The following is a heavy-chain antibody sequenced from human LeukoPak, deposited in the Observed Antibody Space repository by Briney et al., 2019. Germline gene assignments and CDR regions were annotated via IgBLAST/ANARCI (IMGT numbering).Heavy chain of an antibody. Sequence: PGGSLRLSCSASGFSFNRYAMHWVRQAPGKGLEHVSAISSNGGTTHYADSVKGRFTTSRANSKNTLYLQMNSLRAEDTAVYYCVKDGLGSTFSEFDYWGRGTLVTVSS. CDR3: VKDGLGSTFSEFDY. D-gene: IGHD1-26*01. V-gene: IGHV3-64D*09. J-gene: IGHJ4*02. CDR1: GFSFNRYA. CDR2: ISSNGGTT.